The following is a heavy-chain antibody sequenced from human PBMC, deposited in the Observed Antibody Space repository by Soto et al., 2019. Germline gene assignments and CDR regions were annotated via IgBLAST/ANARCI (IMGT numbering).Heavy chain of an antibody. D-gene: IGHD4-4*01. J-gene: IGHJ4*02. V-gene: IGHV3-21*01. Sequence: LRLSCAASGFTFGTYSMNWVRQAPGKGLEWVSSISGSGNYTHYADFLRGRFTISRDNAKTSLYLQMNSLRAEDTADYYCAREGINNYNEYYFDSWGQGTVVTVSS. CDR3: AREGINNYNEYYFDS. CDR1: GFTFGTYS. CDR2: ISGSGNYT.